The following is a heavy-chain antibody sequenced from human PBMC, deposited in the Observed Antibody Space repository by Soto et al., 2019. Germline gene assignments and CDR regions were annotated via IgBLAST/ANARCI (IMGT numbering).Heavy chain of an antibody. CDR2: IYHSGST. CDR3: ATGPVAGTFDY. CDR1: GGSIISSNW. Sequence: TSETLCLTCAVSGGSIISSNWWSWVRQPPGKGLEWIGEIYHSGSTNYNPSLKSRVTISVDKSKNQFSLKLSSVTAADTAVYYCATGPVAGTFDYWGQGTLVTVSS. D-gene: IGHD6-19*01. J-gene: IGHJ4*02. V-gene: IGHV4-4*02.